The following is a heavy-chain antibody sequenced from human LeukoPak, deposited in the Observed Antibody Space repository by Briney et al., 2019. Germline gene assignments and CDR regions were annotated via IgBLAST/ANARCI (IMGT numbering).Heavy chain of an antibody. V-gene: IGHV1-18*04. CDR2: ISAYNGNT. Sequence: GASVKVSCKASGYTFTGYYMHWVRQAPGQGLEWMGWISAYNGNTNYAQKLQGRVTMTTDTSTSTAYMELRSLRSDDTAVYYCARMGNYGDHVGYWGQGTLVTVSS. D-gene: IGHD4-17*01. J-gene: IGHJ4*02. CDR3: ARMGNYGDHVGY. CDR1: GYTFTGYY.